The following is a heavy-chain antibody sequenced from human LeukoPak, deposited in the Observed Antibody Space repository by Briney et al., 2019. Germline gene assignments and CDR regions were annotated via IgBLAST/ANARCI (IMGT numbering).Heavy chain of an antibody. J-gene: IGHJ4*02. CDR3: AKDRAVDYYDSSGYYDY. V-gene: IGHV3-53*05. CDR1: GFTVSSNY. Sequence: GGSLRLSCAASGFTVSSNYMSWVRQAPGKGLEWVSVIYSGGSTYYADSVKGRFNISRDNSKNTLYLQMNSLRAEDMALYYCAKDRAVDYYDSSGYYDYWGQGTLVTVSS. D-gene: IGHD3-22*01. CDR2: IYSGGST.